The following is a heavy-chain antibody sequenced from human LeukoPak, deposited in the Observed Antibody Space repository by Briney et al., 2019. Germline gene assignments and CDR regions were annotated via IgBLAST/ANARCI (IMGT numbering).Heavy chain of an antibody. J-gene: IGHJ4*02. V-gene: IGHV3-33*06. CDR2: IGYDGSNY. Sequence: PGGSLRLSCAASGFTFSSYGMHWVRQAPGKGLGWVAVIGYDGSNYYYADSVKGRFIISRDNSKNTLHLQMNSLRAEDTAVYYCAKDRVDGDYGDYTGSFDYWGQGTLVTVSS. CDR1: GFTFSSYG. CDR3: AKDRVDGDYGDYTGSFDY. D-gene: IGHD4-17*01.